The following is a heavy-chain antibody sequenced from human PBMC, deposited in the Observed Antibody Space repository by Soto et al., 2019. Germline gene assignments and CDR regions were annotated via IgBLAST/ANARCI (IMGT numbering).Heavy chain of an antibody. V-gene: IGHV1-18*01. J-gene: IGHJ4*02. D-gene: IGHD1-1*01. CDR2: ISAHNGNT. CDR3: ARGRYGDY. CDR1: GYGFTTYG. Sequence: QVHLVQSGAEVKKPGASVKVSCKGSGYGFTTYGITWVRQAPGQGLEWMAWISAHNGNTNYAQKVQGRVTVTRDTSASTAYMELRSLRYDVTAVYYCARGRYGDYWGQGELVTGSS.